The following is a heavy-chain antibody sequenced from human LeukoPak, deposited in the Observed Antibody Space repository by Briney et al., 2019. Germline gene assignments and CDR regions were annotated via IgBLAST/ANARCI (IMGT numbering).Heavy chain of an antibody. J-gene: IGHJ5*02. CDR1: GGSISSYY. Sequence: SETLSLTCTVSGGSISSYYWSWIRQPPGKGLEWIGYIYYSGSTNHNPSLKSRVTISVDTSKNQFSLKLSSVTAADTAVYYCARGIYIAAAGTMEWFDPWGQGTLVTVSS. CDR3: ARGIYIAAAGTMEWFDP. D-gene: IGHD6-13*01. V-gene: IGHV4-59*01. CDR2: IYYSGST.